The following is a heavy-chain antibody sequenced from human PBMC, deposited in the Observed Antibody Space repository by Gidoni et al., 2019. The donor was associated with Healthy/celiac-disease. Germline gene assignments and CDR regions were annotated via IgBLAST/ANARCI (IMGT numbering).Heavy chain of an antibody. Sequence: QVQLVQSGAEVKKPGASVKVSCKSSGYTFTSYGISWVRQAPGQGLEWRGGISAYNGNTNYAQKLQGRVTMTTDTSTSTAYMELRSLRSDDTAVYYGARAIAAADWSSSWFDPWGQGTLVTVSS. CDR2: ISAYNGNT. J-gene: IGHJ5*02. V-gene: IGHV1-18*04. D-gene: IGHD6-13*01. CDR1: GYTFTSYG. CDR3: ARAIAAADWSSSWFDP.